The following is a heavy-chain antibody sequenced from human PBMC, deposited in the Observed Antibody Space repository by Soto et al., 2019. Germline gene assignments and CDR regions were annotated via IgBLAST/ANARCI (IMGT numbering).Heavy chain of an antibody. J-gene: IGHJ4*02. CDR2: IYASGTT. CDR1: GASISSYY. CDR3: ARESRSELGTVEY. V-gene: IGHV4-4*07. D-gene: IGHD1-1*01. Sequence: QVRLQESGPGLVKPSETLSLTCTVSGASISSYYWCWIRQPAGKGLECLGRIYASGTTTYNPSLRSRVTMSVATSKNQCSLNLHSVPAADTAVYYCARESRSELGTVEYWGQGTLVTVSS.